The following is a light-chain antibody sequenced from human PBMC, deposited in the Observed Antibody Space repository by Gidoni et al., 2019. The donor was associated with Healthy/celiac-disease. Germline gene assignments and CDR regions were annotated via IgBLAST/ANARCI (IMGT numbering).Light chain of an antibody. CDR3: QQYYSTPART. J-gene: IGKJ4*01. CDR1: QSVLYSSNNKNY. CDR2: WAS. V-gene: IGKV4-1*01. Sequence: DIVMTQSPDSLAVSLGERATINCKSSQSVLYSSNNKNYLAWYQQKPGQPPKLLIYWASTRESGVPDRFSGSGSGTDFTLTISSLQAEDVAVYYCQQYYSTPARTFXGXTKVEIK.